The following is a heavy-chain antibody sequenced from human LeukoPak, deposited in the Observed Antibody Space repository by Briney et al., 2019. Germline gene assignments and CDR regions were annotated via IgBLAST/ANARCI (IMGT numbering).Heavy chain of an antibody. D-gene: IGHD3-22*01. CDR3: ARNSGSWLAFDY. Sequence: SETLSLTCTVSGGSISSSSYYWGWIRQPPGKGLEWIANIYYSGSTYYNPSLKSRVTISVDTSKNQFSLKLSSVTAADTAVYYCARNSGSWLAFDYWGQGTLVTVSS. V-gene: IGHV4-39*07. CDR2: IYYSGST. J-gene: IGHJ4*02. CDR1: GGSISSSSYY.